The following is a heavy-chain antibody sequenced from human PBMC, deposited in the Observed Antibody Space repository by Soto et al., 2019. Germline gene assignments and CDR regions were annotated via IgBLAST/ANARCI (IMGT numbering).Heavy chain of an antibody. CDR2: ISYDGSNK. V-gene: IGHV3-30*18. CDR3: AKAPYYYDSSGYYRT. Sequence: LRLSCAASGFTFSSYGMHWVRQSPGKGLEWVAVISYDGSNKYYADSVKGRFTISRDNSKNTLYLQMNSLRAEDTAVYYCAKAPYYYDSSGYYRTWGQGTPVTVSS. CDR1: GFTFSSYG. D-gene: IGHD3-22*01. J-gene: IGHJ5*02.